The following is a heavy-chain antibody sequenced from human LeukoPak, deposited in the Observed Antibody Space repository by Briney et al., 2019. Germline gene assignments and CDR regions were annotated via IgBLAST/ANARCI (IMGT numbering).Heavy chain of an antibody. D-gene: IGHD2-2*01. J-gene: IGHJ6*03. V-gene: IGHV1-46*01. Sequence: GASVKVSCKASGYTFTSYGISWVRQAPGQGLEWMGIINPSGGSTSYAQKFQGRVTMTRDTSTSTVYMELSSLRSEDTAVYYCARGSTVPAASYRNYYMDVWGKGTTVTVSS. CDR1: GYTFTSYG. CDR3: ARGSTVPAASYRNYYMDV. CDR2: INPSGGST.